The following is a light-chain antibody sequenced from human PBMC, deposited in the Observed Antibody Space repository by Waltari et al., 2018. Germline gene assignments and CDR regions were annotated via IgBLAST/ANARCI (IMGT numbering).Light chain of an antibody. CDR2: KVS. CDR3: MQGTNWPQS. J-gene: IGKJ2*03. Sequence: DVVMTQSPLSLPVTLGQPASISCRSSQSLVYSDGNIYLNWFQQRPGQSRRRLLYKVSERDSGVPDRFSGSGSGTDFTLRISRVEAEDVGLYFCMQGTNWPQSFGQGTKLEIK. CDR1: QSLVYSDGNIY. V-gene: IGKV2-30*01.